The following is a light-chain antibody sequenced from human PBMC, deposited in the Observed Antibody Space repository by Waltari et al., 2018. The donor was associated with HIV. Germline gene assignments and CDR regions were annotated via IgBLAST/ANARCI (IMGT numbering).Light chain of an antibody. CDR2: SDS. Sequence: SYVLTQPPSVSVAPGKTARVTCGGNNIGSKSVHWYQQKPGQAPVLVIYSDSDRPSGIPERFSGSNSGNTATLTISRVEAGDEADYYCQVWDNSSDHYVFGTGTKVTVL. CDR3: QVWDNSSDHYV. J-gene: IGLJ1*01. CDR1: NIGSKS. V-gene: IGLV3-21*04.